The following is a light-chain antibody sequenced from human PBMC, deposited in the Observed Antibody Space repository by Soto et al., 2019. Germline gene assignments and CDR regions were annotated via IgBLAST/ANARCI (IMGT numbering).Light chain of an antibody. J-gene: IGKJ1*01. CDR1: QTISTW. CDR2: DAS. Sequence: DIQITQSPSTLSASVGDRVTMTCRASQTISTWLAWYQQKPGKAPKLLVYDASDLEIGVPSRFSGSGSGTEFTLTISSLQPDDFATYYCQQYNSYSPTFGQWTKVDIK. V-gene: IGKV1-5*01. CDR3: QQYNSYSPT.